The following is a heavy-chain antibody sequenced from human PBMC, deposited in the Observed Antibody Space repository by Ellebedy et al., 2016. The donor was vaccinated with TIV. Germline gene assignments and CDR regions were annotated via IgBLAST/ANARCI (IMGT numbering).Heavy chain of an antibody. J-gene: IGHJ4*02. CDR3: ARTDPWQPIDD. CDR2: VYYSGSP. Sequence: MPSETLSLTCSVSGGSLSSTRYYWAWIRQPPGKGLEYIGSVYYSGSPYYSPSFKSRVTLSADTSKNQFSLNLRTANAADTAVYYCARTDPWQPIDDWGQGILVSVSS. CDR1: GGSLSSTRYY. V-gene: IGHV4-39*01. D-gene: IGHD2-21*02.